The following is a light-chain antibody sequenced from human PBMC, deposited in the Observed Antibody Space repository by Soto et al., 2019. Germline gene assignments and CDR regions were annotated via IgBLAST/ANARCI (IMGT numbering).Light chain of an antibody. CDR2: LEGSGNY. Sequence: QAVVTQSSSASASLGSSVKLTCTLSSGHSSYIIAWHQQQPGKAPRYLMKLEGSGNYNKGSGVPDRFSGSSSGADRYLTISSVQFEDEADYYCETWDSNTRVFGRGTKLTVL. V-gene: IGLV4-60*02. CDR3: ETWDSNTRV. J-gene: IGLJ2*01. CDR1: SGHSSYI.